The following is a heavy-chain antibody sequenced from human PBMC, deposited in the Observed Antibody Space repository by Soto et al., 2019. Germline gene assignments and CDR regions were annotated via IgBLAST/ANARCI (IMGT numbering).Heavy chain of an antibody. CDR2: ISYDEIDK. CDR1: GFTFSNYT. J-gene: IGHJ4*02. CDR3: AGRSGSSDY. D-gene: IGHD3-10*01. Sequence: GGSLRLSCAPSGFTFSNYTMHWVRQAPGKGLEWVALISYDEIDKYFADAVKGPFTTSRDNSKNTLYLQMDSLRAEDTAVYYCAGRSGSSDYWGRGTLVTVSS. V-gene: IGHV3-30*04.